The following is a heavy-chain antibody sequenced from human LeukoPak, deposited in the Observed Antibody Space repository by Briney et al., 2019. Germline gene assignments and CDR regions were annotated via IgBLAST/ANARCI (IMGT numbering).Heavy chain of an antibody. CDR2: ISSSSSYI. J-gene: IGHJ4*02. D-gene: IGHD3-22*01. CDR1: GFTFSSYS. V-gene: IGHV3-21*01. Sequence: PGGSLRLSCAASGFTFSSYSMNWVRQAPGKGLEWVSSISSSSSYIYYADSVKGRFTISRDSAKNSLYLQMNSLRAEDTAVYYCARFRDGEEMIVVATPFDYWGQGTLVTVSS. CDR3: ARFRDGEEMIVVATPFDY.